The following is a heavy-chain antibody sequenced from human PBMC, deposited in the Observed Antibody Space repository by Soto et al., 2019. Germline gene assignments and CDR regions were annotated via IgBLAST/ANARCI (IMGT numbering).Heavy chain of an antibody. Sequence: QVQLVQSGAEVKKPGASVKVSCKASGYTFTGYFMHWVRQAPGHGLEWMGWLNPNSGVTNSAQKFQGRVTMTRDTSISTAYMELSRLRSDDTAVYYCAREGVGIKQYYFDHWGQGTLVTVSS. J-gene: IGHJ4*02. D-gene: IGHD2-15*01. CDR2: LNPNSGVT. V-gene: IGHV1-2*02. CDR1: GYTFTGYF. CDR3: AREGVGIKQYYFDH.